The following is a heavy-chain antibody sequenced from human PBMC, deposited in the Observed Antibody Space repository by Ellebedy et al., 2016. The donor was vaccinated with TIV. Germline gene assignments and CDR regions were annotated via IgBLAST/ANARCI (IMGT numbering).Heavy chain of an antibody. J-gene: IGHJ4*02. D-gene: IGHD2/OR15-2a*01. CDR3: GRLQTIDNYYFDY. Sequence: GESLKISCKGSGHSFNNYWIGWVRQMPGKGLEWMGNIYPDDSNTIYRPSFQGQVNISADKSISTAYLQWSSLQASDTDMYYCGRLQTIDNYYFDYWGQGTLVTVSP. V-gene: IGHV5-51*01. CDR1: GHSFNNYW. CDR2: IYPDDSNT.